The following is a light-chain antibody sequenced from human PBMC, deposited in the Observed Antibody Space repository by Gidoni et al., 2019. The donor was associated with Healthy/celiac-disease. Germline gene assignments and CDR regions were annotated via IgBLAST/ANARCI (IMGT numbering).Light chain of an antibody. CDR2: EAS. J-gene: IGKJ5*01. CDR1: QSVSSY. Sequence: EIVSTQSPATLSLSPGERATLSCRASQSVSSYLAWYQPKPGQAPRLLIYEASTRATGIPARFSGSGSGTDFTLTISSLEPEDFAVYYCQQRSNWPPITFGQGTRLEIK. CDR3: QQRSNWPPIT. V-gene: IGKV3-11*01.